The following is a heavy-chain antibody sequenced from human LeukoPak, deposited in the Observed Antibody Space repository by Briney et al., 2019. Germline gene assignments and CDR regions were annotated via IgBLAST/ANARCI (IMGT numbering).Heavy chain of an antibody. Sequence: RPGGSLRLSCAVSGFTFSGSWMHWVRQAPGKGLVWVSRINTDGSTTSHADSVKGRFTISRDNAKNTLYLQMNSLRAEDSGVYYCARGVATAGRSGLDHWGQGTLVTVSS. D-gene: IGHD6-13*01. J-gene: IGHJ4*02. CDR1: GFTFSGSW. CDR3: ARGVATAGRSGLDH. V-gene: IGHV3-74*01. CDR2: INTDGSTT.